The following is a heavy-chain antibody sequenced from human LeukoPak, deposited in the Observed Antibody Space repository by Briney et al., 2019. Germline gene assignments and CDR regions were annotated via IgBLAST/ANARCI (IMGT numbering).Heavy chain of an antibody. Sequence: GGSLRLSCAASGFTFSRYGRHWVRQAPGKGLEWVAVIWYDGSNKNCADSVKGRFTISRDNSKNTLYLQMNSLRAEDTAVYYCARASYCGGDCYSGPFDYWGQGTLVTVSS. CDR3: ARASYCGGDCYSGPFDY. CDR2: IWYDGSNK. CDR1: GFTFSRYG. V-gene: IGHV3-33*01. D-gene: IGHD2-21*02. J-gene: IGHJ4*02.